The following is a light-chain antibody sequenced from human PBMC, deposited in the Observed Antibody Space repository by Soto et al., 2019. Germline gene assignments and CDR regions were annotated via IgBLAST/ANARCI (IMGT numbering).Light chain of an antibody. J-gene: IGLJ1*01. CDR1: SSNIGSKF. Sequence: QSVLTQPPSASGTPGQRVSISCSGSSSNIGSKFVFWYQQLPGTAPKLLIYRNNLRPSGVPDRFPGSKSGTSASLAISGLRSEDEADYYCAAWVDSLSGYVFGTGTKVTVL. CDR3: AAWVDSLSGYV. CDR2: RNN. V-gene: IGLV1-47*01.